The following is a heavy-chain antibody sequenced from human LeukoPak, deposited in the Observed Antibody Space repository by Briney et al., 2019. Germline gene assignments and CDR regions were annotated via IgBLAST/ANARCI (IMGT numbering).Heavy chain of an antibody. CDR1: GFTFSSSA. CDR3: AKTFYSGSGSELPHY. J-gene: IGHJ4*02. V-gene: IGHV3-23*01. Sequence: GGSLRLTCAASGFTFSSSAMAWVRHAPGKGLEWVSTISYSGSGTYYADSVKGRFTISRDNSENTVYLQMTSLRVEDTAEYYCAKTFYSGSGSELPHYWGQGTLVTVSS. D-gene: IGHD3-10*01. CDR2: ISYSGSGT.